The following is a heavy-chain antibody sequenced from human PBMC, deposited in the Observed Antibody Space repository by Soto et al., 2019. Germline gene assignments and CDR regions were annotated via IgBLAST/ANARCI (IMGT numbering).Heavy chain of an antibody. V-gene: IGHV4-59*01. J-gene: IGHJ4*02. CDR1: GASITSSY. CDR3: ARGGNRYSNVASGVGGFDY. Sequence: SETLSLTCAVSGASITSSYWSWIRQSPGKGLEWIAYVYHTGATNYNPSLKSRVTISLDTSQSQFSLNLTSLTTADTAVYFCARGGNRYSNVASGVGGFDYWGQGSLVTVSS. D-gene: IGHD5-12*01. CDR2: VYHTGAT.